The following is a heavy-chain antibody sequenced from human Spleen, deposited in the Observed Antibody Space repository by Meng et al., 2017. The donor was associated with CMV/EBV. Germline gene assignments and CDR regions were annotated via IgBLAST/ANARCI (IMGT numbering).Heavy chain of an antibody. J-gene: IGHJ3*02. D-gene: IGHD2-21*01. Sequence: GESLKISCAASGFNFNKYSMNWVRQAPGKGLEWVAYISSGSSTIYYADSVKGRFTISRENAEDSLYLQMNSLRAEDTAVYYCARDYWAYCGGDCFSGDAFDIWGQGTMVTVSS. CDR2: ISSGSSTI. CDR3: ARDYWAYCGGDCFSGDAFDI. CDR1: GFNFNKYS. V-gene: IGHV3-48*04.